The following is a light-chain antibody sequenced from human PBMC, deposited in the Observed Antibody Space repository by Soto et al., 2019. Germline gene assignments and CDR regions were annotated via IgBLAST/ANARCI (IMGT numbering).Light chain of an antibody. CDR1: SSNIGRHT. CDR3: AAWDDSLNGDV. J-gene: IGLJ1*01. CDR2: TND. Sequence: QTVLTQPPSASGTPGPRVTISCSGGSSNIGRHTVSWYQQLPGAAPTLLIYTNDQRPSGVPDRFSGSKSGTSASLAISGLQSEDEADYYCAAWDDSLNGDVFGTGTKVTVL. V-gene: IGLV1-44*01.